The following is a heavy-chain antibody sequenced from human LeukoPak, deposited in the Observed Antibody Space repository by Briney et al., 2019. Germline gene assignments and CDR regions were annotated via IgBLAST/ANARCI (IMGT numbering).Heavy chain of an antibody. J-gene: IGHJ4*02. CDR1: GYTFTSYG. D-gene: IGHD3-10*01. Sequence: ASVKVSCKASGYTFTSYGISWVRQAPGQGLEWMGWISAYNGNTNYAQKLQGRVTMATDTSTSTAYMELRSLRSDDTAVYYCARGRDGSGSYSFDYWGQGTLVTVSS. V-gene: IGHV1-18*01. CDR2: ISAYNGNT. CDR3: ARGRDGSGSYSFDY.